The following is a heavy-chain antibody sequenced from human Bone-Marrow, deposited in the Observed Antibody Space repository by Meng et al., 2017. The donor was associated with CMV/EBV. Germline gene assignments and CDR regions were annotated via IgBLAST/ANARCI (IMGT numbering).Heavy chain of an antibody. D-gene: IGHD1-1*01. CDR3: ARMYNWNDVGYYGMAV. CDR2: IIPILGIA. CDR1: GGTCSSYA. V-gene: IGHV1-69*10. Sequence: SVKVFCKTSGGTCSSYAISWVRQAPGQGLQWMGGIIPILGIANYAQKFQRKVTITADKSTSTAYMELSSLRSEDTAVYYCARMYNWNDVGYYGMAVWGQGPTVTV. J-gene: IGHJ6*02.